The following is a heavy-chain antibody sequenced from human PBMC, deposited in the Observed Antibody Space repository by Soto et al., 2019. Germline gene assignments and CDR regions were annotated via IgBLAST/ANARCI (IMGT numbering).Heavy chain of an antibody. Sequence: QVQLQESGPGLVKPSQTLSLTCTVSGGSISSGGYYWSWIRQHPGKGLEWIGYIYYSGSTYFNPSLKSRVTISVDTSKNQFSLKLSSVTAADTAVYYCARAKRAGYCISTSCIKGIDYWGQGTLVTVSS. CDR2: IYYSGST. D-gene: IGHD2-2*01. CDR3: ARAKRAGYCISTSCIKGIDY. CDR1: GGSISSGGYY. V-gene: IGHV4-31*03. J-gene: IGHJ4*02.